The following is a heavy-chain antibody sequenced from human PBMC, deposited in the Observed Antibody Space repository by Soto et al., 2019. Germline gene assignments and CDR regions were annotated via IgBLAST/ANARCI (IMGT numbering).Heavy chain of an antibody. Sequence: QVQLVESGGGVVQPGRSLRLSCAASGFTFSSYGMHWVRQAPGKGLEWVAVISYDGSNKYYADSVKGRFTISRDNFKNTLYLQMNSLRAEDTAVYYCAKDTSYYYYGMDVWGQGTTVTVSS. V-gene: IGHV3-30*18. CDR1: GFTFSSYG. D-gene: IGHD2-2*01. CDR3: AKDTSYYYYGMDV. CDR2: ISYDGSNK. J-gene: IGHJ6*02.